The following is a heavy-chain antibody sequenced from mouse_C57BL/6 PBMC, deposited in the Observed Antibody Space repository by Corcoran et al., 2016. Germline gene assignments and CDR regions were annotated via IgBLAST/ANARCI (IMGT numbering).Heavy chain of an antibody. Sequence: QIQLVQSGPELKKPGETVKISCKASGYTFTTYGMSWVKQAPGKGLKWMGWINTYSGVPTYADDFKGRFAFSLETSASTAYLQINNLKNEGTATYFCARTRPIRPYAMDYWGQGTSVTVSS. V-gene: IGHV9-3*01. J-gene: IGHJ4*01. CDR3: ARTRPIRPYAMDY. CDR1: GYTFTTYG. CDR2: INTYSGVP.